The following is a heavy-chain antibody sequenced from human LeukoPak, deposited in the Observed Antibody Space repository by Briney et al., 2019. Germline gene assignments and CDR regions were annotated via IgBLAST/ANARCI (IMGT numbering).Heavy chain of an antibody. D-gene: IGHD3-22*01. J-gene: IGHJ4*02. Sequence: SETLSLTCTVSGGSINSYYWSWIRQPPGKGLEWIGYIYYSGSTNYNPSLKSRVTISVDTSKNQFSLKLSSVTAADTAVYYCARGAPYYYDSSGYLFDYWGQGTLVTVSS. CDR2: IYYSGST. V-gene: IGHV4-59*01. CDR1: GGSINSYY. CDR3: ARGAPYYYDSSGYLFDY.